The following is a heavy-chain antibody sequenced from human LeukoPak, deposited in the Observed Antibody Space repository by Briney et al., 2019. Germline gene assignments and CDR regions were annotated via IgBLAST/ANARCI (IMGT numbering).Heavy chain of an antibody. CDR1: EFTFSNYW. D-gene: IGHD3-3*01. V-gene: IGHV3-7*03. CDR2: INQDGSEK. CDR3: ATYWDDFWSGSDY. Sequence: GGSLRLSCAASEFTFSNYWMSWVRQAPGKGLEWVANINQDGSEKWYVDSVKGRFTIPRDNSKNTLYLQMNSLRAEDTAVYYCATYWDDFWSGSDYWGQGTPVTVSS. J-gene: IGHJ4*02.